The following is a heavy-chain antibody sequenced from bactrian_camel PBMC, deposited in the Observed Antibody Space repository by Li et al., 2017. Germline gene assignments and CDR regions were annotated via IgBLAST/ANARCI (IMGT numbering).Heavy chain of an antibody. V-gene: IGHV3S54*01. CDR1: SVMYSVSC. Sequence: VQLVESGGGSVQAGGSLNLSCTVSSVMYSVSCVGWFRQAPGKEREGVAAIRPSGGGTRFAASVEGRFTISQDNAKNTLALQMSSLRPEDTAMYHCAVYDAYAGRCSFREDVYDYWGRGTQVTVS. CDR2: IRPSGGGT. J-gene: IGHJ4*01. CDR3: AVYDAYAGRCSFREDVYDY. D-gene: IGHD4*01.